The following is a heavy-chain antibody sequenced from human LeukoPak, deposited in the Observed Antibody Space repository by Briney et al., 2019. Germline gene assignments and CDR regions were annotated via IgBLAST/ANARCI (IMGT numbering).Heavy chain of an antibody. J-gene: IGHJ6*02. V-gene: IGHV3-30-3*01. D-gene: IGHD1-26*01. CDR2: ISYDGSNK. CDR1: GFTFSSCA. Sequence: GGSLRLSCAASGFTFSSCAMHWVRQAPGKGLEWVAVISYDGSNKYYADSVKGRFTISRDNAKNSLYLQMNSLRAEDTAVYYCARDPGSGSYRASYGMDVWGQGTTVTVSS. CDR3: ARDPGSGSYRASYGMDV.